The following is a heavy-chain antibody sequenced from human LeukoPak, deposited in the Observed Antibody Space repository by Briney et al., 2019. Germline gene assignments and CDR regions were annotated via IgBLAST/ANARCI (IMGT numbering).Heavy chain of an antibody. CDR1: GGSISSSSYY. CDR3: ARVPHLYYYDSSGYYI. Sequence: SETLSLTCTVSGGSISSSSYYWGWIRQPPGKGLEWIGSTYYSGSTYYNPSLKSRVTISVDTSKNQFSLKLSSVTAADTAVYYCARVPHLYYYDSSGYYIWGQGTMVTVSS. CDR2: TYYSGST. J-gene: IGHJ3*02. V-gene: IGHV4-39*07. D-gene: IGHD3-22*01.